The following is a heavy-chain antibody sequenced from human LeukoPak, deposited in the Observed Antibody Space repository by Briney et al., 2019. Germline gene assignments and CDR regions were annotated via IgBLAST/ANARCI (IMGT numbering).Heavy chain of an antibody. CDR1: GGSISSGSYY. J-gene: IGHJ4*02. Sequence: SETLSLTCTVSGGSISSGSYYRSWIRQPAGKGLEWIGRIYTSGSTNYNPSLKSRVTISVDTSKNQFSLKLSSVTAADTAVYYCAGSQSSSAPFDYWGQGTLVTVSS. CDR3: AGSQSSSAPFDY. V-gene: IGHV4-61*02. D-gene: IGHD6-6*01. CDR2: IYTSGST.